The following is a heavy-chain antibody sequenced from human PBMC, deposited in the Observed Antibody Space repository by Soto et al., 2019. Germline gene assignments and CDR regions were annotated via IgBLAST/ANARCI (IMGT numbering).Heavy chain of an antibody. CDR3: ARAYEGDYVDY. CDR2: ISYDGSNK. J-gene: IGHJ4*01. D-gene: IGHD3-16*01. V-gene: IGHV3-30-3*01. Sequence: QVQLVESGGGVVQPGRSLRLSCAASGFTFSSYAMHWVRQAPGKGLEWVAVISYDGSNKYYADSVKGRFTISRDNSKNTVYQQMNSLRAEDTAVYYCARAYEGDYVDYWGQGTLVHVSS. CDR1: GFTFSSYA.